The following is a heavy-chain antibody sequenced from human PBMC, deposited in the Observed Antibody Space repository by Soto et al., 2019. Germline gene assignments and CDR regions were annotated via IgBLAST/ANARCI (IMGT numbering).Heavy chain of an antibody. CDR2: FDPEDGET. D-gene: IGHD1-1*01. V-gene: IGHV1-24*01. CDR3: ATTLQGRGWLDP. CDR1: GYTLTELS. Sequence: ASVKVSCKVSGYTLTELSMHWVRQAPGKGLEWMGGFDPEDGETIYAQKFQGRVTMTEDTSTDTAYMELSSLRSEDTAVYYCATTLQGRGWLDPWGQGTLVTVSS. J-gene: IGHJ5*02.